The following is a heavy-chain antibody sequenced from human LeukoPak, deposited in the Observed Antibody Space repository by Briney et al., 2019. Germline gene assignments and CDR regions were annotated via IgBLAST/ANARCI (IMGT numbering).Heavy chain of an antibody. D-gene: IGHD3-10*01. CDR3: AKDREEYYYGSGING. CDR2: ISSSGSTI. V-gene: IGHV3-48*01. J-gene: IGHJ4*02. CDR1: EFPVSSNY. Sequence: PGGSLRLSCAASEFPVSSNYMTWVRQAPGKGLEWVSYISSSGSTIYYADSVKGRFTISRDNSKNTLYLQMNSLRAEDTAVYYCAKDREEYYYGSGINGWGQGTLVTVSS.